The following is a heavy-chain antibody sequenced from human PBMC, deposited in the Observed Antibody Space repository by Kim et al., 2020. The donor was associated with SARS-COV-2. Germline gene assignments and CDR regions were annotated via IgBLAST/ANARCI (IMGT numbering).Heavy chain of an antibody. V-gene: IGHV3-74*01. D-gene: IGHD2-2*01. CDR1: GFTFSSYW. J-gene: IGHJ4*02. CDR2: MNSDGSRI. CDR3: ASPPGSTPNN. Sequence: GGSLRLSCAASGFTFSSYWMHWVRQGPGKGLMWVSSMNSDGSRITYADSVKGRFTISRDNAKNTLYLQMNSLRAEDTAVYYCASPPGSTPNNWCQGTLVTVSS.